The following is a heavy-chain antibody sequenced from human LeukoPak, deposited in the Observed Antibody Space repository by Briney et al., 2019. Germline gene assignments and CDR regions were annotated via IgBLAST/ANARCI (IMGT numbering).Heavy chain of an antibody. CDR2: ISGNSDSI. CDR3: ARGGLDYDILTGYLPPRGYYYGMDV. V-gene: IGHV3-21*01. J-gene: IGHJ6*02. Sequence: PGGSLRLSCAASGFTFSSFSMNWVRQAPGKGLEWVSSISGNSDSIYYADSVKGRFTISRDNSKNSLYLEMNSLRAEDTAVYFCARGGLDYDILTGYLPPRGYYYGMDVWGQGTTVTVSS. CDR1: GFTFSSFS. D-gene: IGHD3-9*01.